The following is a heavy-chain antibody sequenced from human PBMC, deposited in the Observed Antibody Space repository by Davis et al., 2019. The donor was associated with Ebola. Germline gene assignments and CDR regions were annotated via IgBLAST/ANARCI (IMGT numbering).Heavy chain of an antibody. D-gene: IGHD3-3*01. J-gene: IGHJ4*02. V-gene: IGHV4-59*01. CDR3: ARGGYDFWSGYQPASFDY. Sequence: PSETLSLTCTVSGGSISSYYWSWIRQPPGKGLEWIGYIYYNGSTNYNPSLKSRVTISVDTSKNQFSLKLSSVTAADTAVYYCARGGYDFWSGYQPASFDYWGQGTLVTVSS. CDR1: GGSISSYY. CDR2: IYYNGST.